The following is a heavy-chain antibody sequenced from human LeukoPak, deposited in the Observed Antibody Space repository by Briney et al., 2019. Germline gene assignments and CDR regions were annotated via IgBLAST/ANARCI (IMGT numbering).Heavy chain of an antibody. Sequence: SETLSLTCSVSGGSISGYYWSWSRQPPGKGVEWIGNLFHTRGAWYKSSLKSRVTTSVDTSKNEFSLRLRSVTAADTAVYYCARWTSCGGDCHMLDSWGQGVLVTVSS. J-gene: IGHJ4*02. CDR2: LFHTRGA. D-gene: IGHD2-21*02. CDR3: ARWTSCGGDCHMLDS. V-gene: IGHV4-59*01. CDR1: GGSISGYY.